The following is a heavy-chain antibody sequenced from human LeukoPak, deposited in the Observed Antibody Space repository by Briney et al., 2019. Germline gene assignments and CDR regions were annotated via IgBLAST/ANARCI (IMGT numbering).Heavy chain of an antibody. D-gene: IGHD2-21*02. CDR2: IYYSGTT. Sequence: PSETLSLTCTVSGSSVSSGNFYWYWIRQPPEKGLEWIGYIYYSGTTNYNPSLKSRVTISLDTSKNQFSLKLSSVTAADTAVYYCARGGDRTRYYFDYWGQGTLVPVSS. J-gene: IGHJ4*02. CDR3: ARGGDRTRYYFDY. CDR1: GSSVSSGNFY. V-gene: IGHV4-61*01.